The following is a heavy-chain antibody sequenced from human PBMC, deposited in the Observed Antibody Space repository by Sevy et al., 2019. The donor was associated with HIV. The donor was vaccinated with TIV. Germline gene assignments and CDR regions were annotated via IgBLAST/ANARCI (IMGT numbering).Heavy chain of an antibody. CDR1: GLTFRSHA. D-gene: IGHD1-26*01. V-gene: IGHV3-30-3*01. CDR3: AREAGYSAINDAFAF. CDR2: ISYDGAVR. J-gene: IGHJ3*01. Sequence: GGSLRLSCAASGLTFRSHAMHWVRQAPGKGLEWVTVISYDGAVRYYGESVKGRFTVSRDNSKNTLYLQMNSLRPDDTAVYYCAREAGYSAINDAFAFWGQGTMVTVSS.